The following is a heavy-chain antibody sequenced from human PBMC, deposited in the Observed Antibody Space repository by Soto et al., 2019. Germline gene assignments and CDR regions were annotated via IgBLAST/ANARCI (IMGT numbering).Heavy chain of an antibody. CDR2: INHSGST. CDR3: ARNKVTGLFDY. D-gene: IGHD2-8*02. Sequence: QVQLQQRGAGLLKPSETLSLTCAVYGGSFSGYYWTWIRQPPGTGLEWIGEINHSGSTNYNPSLKSRITLSVDTSNTQFTLKLTSVTATDTAVYYCARNKVTGLFDYCGQGTLVTVSS. J-gene: IGHJ4*02. V-gene: IGHV4-34*01. CDR1: GGSFSGYY.